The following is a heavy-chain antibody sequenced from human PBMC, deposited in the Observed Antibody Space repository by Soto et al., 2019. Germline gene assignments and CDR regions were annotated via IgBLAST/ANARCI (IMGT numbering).Heavy chain of an antibody. D-gene: IGHD5-12*01. CDR3: ARSDLGSLPCDY. CDR1: GGTFSSYA. V-gene: IGHV1-69*06. Sequence: QVQLVKSGAEVKKPGSSVKVSCKASGGTFSSYAISWVRQAPGQGLEWKGGIIHIFGTANYAQKFQGRVMIAADKATSSADVELSSLSGEDTAVFYCARSDLGSLPCDYWGQGALGHVFS. CDR2: IIHIFGTA. J-gene: IGHJ4*02.